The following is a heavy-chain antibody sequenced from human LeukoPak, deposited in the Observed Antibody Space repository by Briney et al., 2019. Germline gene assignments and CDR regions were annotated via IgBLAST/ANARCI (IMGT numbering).Heavy chain of an antibody. V-gene: IGHV3-23*01. CDR3: AKEQVATITYYYYGMDV. CDR1: GGSISSSN. D-gene: IGHD5-12*01. CDR2: ISGSGGRT. J-gene: IGHJ6*02. Sequence: GTLSLTCAVSGGSISSSNWWSWVRQPPGKGLEWVLGISGSGGRTYYADSVKGRFTISRDNSKNRLYLQMNSLRAEDTAVYYCAKEQVATITYYYYGMDVWGQGTTVTVSS.